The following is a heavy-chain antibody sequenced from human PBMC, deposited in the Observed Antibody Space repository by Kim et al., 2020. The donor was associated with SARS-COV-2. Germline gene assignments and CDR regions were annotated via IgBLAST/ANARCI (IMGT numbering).Heavy chain of an antibody. V-gene: IGHV4-39*01. CDR1: GGSISSSSYY. D-gene: IGHD3-3*01. Sequence: SETLSLTCTVSGGSISSSSYYWGWIRQPPGKGLEWIGSIYYSGSTYYNPSLKSRVTISVDTSKNQFSLKLSSVTAADTAVYYCARLESDFWSGYYFRPSSNWFDPWGQGTLVTVSS. J-gene: IGHJ5*02. CDR3: ARLESDFWSGYYFRPSSNWFDP. CDR2: IYYSGST.